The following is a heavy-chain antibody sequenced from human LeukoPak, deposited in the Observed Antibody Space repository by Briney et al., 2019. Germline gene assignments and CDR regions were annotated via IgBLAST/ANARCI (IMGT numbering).Heavy chain of an antibody. V-gene: IGHV6-1*01. CDR2: TYYRSKWYN. CDR3: ARAQAYSGRIFDY. J-gene: IGHJ4*02. D-gene: IGHD1-26*01. CDR1: GDSVSINSAA. Sequence: SQTLSLTSALSGDSVSINSAAWNWVRQSPSRGLEWLGGTYYRSKWYNEYAVSVKSRITINPDTYKNQFSLQLNSVTPEDTALYYCARAQAYSGRIFDYWGQGTLVTVSS.